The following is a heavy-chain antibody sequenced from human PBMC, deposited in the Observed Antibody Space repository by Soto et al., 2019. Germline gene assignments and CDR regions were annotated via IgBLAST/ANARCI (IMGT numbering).Heavy chain of an antibody. V-gene: IGHV4-34*01. CDR3: GRLEGLATISYYFDY. CDR2: INHSGST. CDR1: GGSFSGYY. J-gene: IGHJ4*02. Sequence: ETLSLTCAVYGGSFSGYYWSWIRQPPGKGLEWIGGINHSGSTYYNPSLESRVTISVDKSKNQFSLKLMSLSAADTAVYYCGRLEGLATISYYFDYWGQGALVTVSS. D-gene: IGHD3-9*01.